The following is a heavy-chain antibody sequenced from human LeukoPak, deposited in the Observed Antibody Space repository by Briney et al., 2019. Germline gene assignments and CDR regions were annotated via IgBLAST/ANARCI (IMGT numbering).Heavy chain of an antibody. V-gene: IGHV1-46*01. CDR2: INPSGGST. D-gene: IGHD2-15*01. Sequence: ASVKVSCKASGYTFTTYYIHWVRQAPGQGLEWMGIINPSGGSTTYAQKFQGRVTMTRDTSTSTVHMELSSLRSDDTAVYFCAREAGIGTWIGYCSGDNCRTRFDYWGQGTLVTVSS. CDR1: GYTFTTYY. J-gene: IGHJ4*02. CDR3: AREAGIGTWIGYCSGDNCRTRFDY.